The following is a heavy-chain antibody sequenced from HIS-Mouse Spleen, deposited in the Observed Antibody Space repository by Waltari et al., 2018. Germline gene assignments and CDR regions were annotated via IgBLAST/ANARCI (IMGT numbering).Heavy chain of an antibody. CDR3: ARERRGPGWFDP. Sequence: EVQLVESGGGLVQPGGSLRLPCAASGFTFVRHWSSCVRQAPGKGLEWVANIKQDGSEKYYVDSVKGRFTISRDNAKNSLYLQMNSLRAEDTAVYYCARERRGPGWFDPWGQGTLVTVSS. CDR2: IKQDGSEK. V-gene: IGHV3-7*01. J-gene: IGHJ5*02. D-gene: IGHD5-12*01. CDR1: GFTFVRHW.